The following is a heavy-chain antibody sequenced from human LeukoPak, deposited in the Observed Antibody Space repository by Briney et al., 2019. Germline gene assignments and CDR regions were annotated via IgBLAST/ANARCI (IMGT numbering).Heavy chain of an antibody. V-gene: IGHV3-13*01. CDR1: GFTFSSYD. CDR3: VRDPSGWGMDV. J-gene: IGHJ6*02. CDR2: IGKAGDT. Sequence: GGSLRLSCVASGFTFSSYDMHWVRQGKGKGLEWESDIGKAGDTYYADSVKGRFTISRENAKNSLYLQMNSLRDGDTAVYYCVRDPSGWGMDVWGQGTTVTVSS.